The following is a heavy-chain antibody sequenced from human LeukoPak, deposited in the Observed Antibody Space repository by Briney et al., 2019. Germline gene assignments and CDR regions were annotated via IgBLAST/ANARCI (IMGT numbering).Heavy chain of an antibody. CDR2: IYHSGST. CDR1: GGSISSSNW. V-gene: IGHV4-4*02. D-gene: IGHD3-3*01. Sequence: SETLSLTCAVSGGSISSSNWWSWVRQPPGKGLEWIGEIYHSGSTNYNPSLKSRVTISVDTSKNQFSLKLSSVTAADTAVYYCARVLDYDFWSGTPKIQYYFDYWGQGTLVTVSS. CDR3: ARVLDYDFWSGTPKIQYYFDY. J-gene: IGHJ4*02.